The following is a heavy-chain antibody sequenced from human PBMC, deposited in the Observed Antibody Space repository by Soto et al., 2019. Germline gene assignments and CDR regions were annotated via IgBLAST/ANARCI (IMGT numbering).Heavy chain of an antibody. J-gene: IGHJ4*02. CDR3: VRESEQMSTITLAY. V-gene: IGHV1-18*01. CDR2: ISAYYGDT. Sequence: QVPMVQSGNEVKKPGASVKVSCKASGYTFTTYGISWVRQAPGQGLEWMGWISAYYGDTKYAQKVQGRVTMTRDISSSTAYMELRSLRSDDTAMYYCVRESEQMSTITLAYWGQGTLVTVSS. CDR1: GYTFTTYG. D-gene: IGHD5-12*01.